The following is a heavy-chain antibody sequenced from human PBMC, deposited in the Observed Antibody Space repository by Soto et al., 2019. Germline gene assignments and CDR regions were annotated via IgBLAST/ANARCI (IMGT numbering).Heavy chain of an antibody. CDR1: GGSFSGYY. CDR3: ARVPKKYYYYSSGYSN. D-gene: IGHD3-22*01. J-gene: IGHJ1*01. CDR2: INHSGST. V-gene: IGHV4-34*01. Sequence: SETLSLTCAVYGGSFSGYYWSWIRQPPGKGLEWIGEINHSGSTNYNPSLKSRVTISVDTSKNQFSLKLSSVTAADTAVYYCARVPKKYYYYSSGYSNWGPGTLVTVSS.